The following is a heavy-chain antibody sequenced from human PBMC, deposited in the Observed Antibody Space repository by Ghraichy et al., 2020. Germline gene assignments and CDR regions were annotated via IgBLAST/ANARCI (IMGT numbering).Heavy chain of an antibody. V-gene: IGHV4-4*07. CDR3: ARDPGYCSGGSCYSGGGWFDP. J-gene: IGHJ5*02. Sequence: SETLSLTCTVSGGSISSYYWSWIRQPAGKGLEWIGRIYTSGSTNYNPSLKSRVTMSVDTSKNQFSLKLSSVTAADTAVYYCARDPGYCSGGSCYSGGGWFDPWGQGTLVTVSS. CDR2: IYTSGST. D-gene: IGHD2-15*01. CDR1: GGSISSYY.